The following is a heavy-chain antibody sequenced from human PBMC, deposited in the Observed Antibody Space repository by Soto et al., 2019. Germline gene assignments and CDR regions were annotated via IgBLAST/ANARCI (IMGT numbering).Heavy chain of an antibody. CDR1: GFTFSSYA. J-gene: IGHJ6*02. Sequence: QVQLVESGGGVVQPGRSLRLSCAASGFTFSSYAMHWVRQAPGKGLEWVAVISYDGSNKYYADSVKGRFTISRDNSKNTLYLQMNSLRAEDTAVYYCAKDILPLAAVYSNYVAPPGMGVWGQGTTVTVSS. CDR3: AKDILPLAAVYSNYVAPPGMGV. D-gene: IGHD4-4*01. V-gene: IGHV3-30*04. CDR2: ISYDGSNK.